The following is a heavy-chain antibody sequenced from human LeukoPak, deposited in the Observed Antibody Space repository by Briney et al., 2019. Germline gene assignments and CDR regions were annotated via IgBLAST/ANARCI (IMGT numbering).Heavy chain of an antibody. CDR2: VYYVSST. CDR1: GASVDSAGYH. CDR3: ARTQSQSGSYRYYYAY. V-gene: IGHV4-61*08. D-gene: IGHD1-26*01. Sequence: SETLSLTCSVSGASVDSAGYHWSWIRQPPGGGLEWVGYVYYVSSTNYNPSLKSRVTMSVDPSRNQFSLKLNSVTAADTAVYYCARTQSQSGSYRYYYAYWGQGTPVTVSS. J-gene: IGHJ4*02.